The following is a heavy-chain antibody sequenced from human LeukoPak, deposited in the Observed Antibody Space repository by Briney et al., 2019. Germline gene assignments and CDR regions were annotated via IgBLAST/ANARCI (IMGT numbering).Heavy chain of an antibody. CDR3: ARLDYSRGYYGS. J-gene: IGHJ1*01. CDR1: GGSISSRTYY. CDR2: IYYSGST. V-gene: IGHV4-39*01. Sequence: PSETLSLTCTVSGGSISSRTYYCGWIRQPPGKGLEWIGSIYYSGSTYHNPSLKSRVTMSVDTSKNQFSLTLTSVTAADTAIYYCARLDYSRGYYGSWGQGTLVTVSS. D-gene: IGHD3-22*01.